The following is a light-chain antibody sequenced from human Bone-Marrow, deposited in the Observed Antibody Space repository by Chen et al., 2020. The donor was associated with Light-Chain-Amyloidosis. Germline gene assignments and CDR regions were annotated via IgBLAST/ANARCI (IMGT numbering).Light chain of an antibody. CDR2: DDS. CDR1: NIGSTS. Sequence: SYVLTQPSSVSVAPGQTATIACGGNNIGSTSVHWYQQTPGQAPLLVVHDDSDRPSGIPERLAGYNSGNTATLTISRVEAGDEADYYCQVWDRSSDRPVFGGGTKLTVL. CDR3: QVWDRSSDRPV. V-gene: IGLV3-21*02. J-gene: IGLJ3*02.